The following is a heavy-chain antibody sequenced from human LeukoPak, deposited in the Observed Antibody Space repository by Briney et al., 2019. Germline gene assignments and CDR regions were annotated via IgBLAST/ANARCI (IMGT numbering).Heavy chain of an antibody. Sequence: GGSLRLSCAASGFTFSSYAMHWVRQAPGKGLEGVAVISYDGSNKYYADSVKGRFTISRDNSKNTLYLQMNSLRAEDTAVYYCAKEEGYYYDSGGYYVEYFQHWGQGTLVTVSS. D-gene: IGHD3-22*01. CDR2: ISYDGSNK. CDR1: GFTFSSYA. V-gene: IGHV3-30-3*01. CDR3: AKEEGYYYDSGGYYVEYFQH. J-gene: IGHJ1*01.